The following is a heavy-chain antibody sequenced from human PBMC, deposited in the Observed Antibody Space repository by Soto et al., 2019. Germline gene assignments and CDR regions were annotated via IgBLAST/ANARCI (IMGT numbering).Heavy chain of an antibody. CDR2: ISSSSSYI. CDR1: GFTFSSYS. CDR3: ARSCSSTSCYPDY. V-gene: IGHV3-21*01. Sequence: GGSLRLSCAASGFTFSSYSMNWVRQAPGKGLEWVSSISSSSSYIYYADSVKGRFTISRDNAKNSLYLQMNSLRAEDTAVYYCARSCSSTSCYPDYWGQGTLVTVSS. D-gene: IGHD2-2*01. J-gene: IGHJ4*02.